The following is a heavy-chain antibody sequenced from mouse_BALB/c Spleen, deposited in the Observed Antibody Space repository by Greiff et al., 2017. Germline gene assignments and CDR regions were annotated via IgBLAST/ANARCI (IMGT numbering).Heavy chain of an antibody. Sequence: EVQLQQSGPELVKPGASVKISCKASGYTFTDYNMHWVKQSHGKSLEWIGYIYPYNGGTGYNQKFKSKATLTVDNSSSTAYMELRSLTSEDSAVYYCAKREGYYRYEFAYWGQGTLVTVSA. J-gene: IGHJ3*01. V-gene: IGHV1S29*02. CDR3: AKREGYYRYEFAY. CDR2: IYPYNGGT. CDR1: GYTFTDYN. D-gene: IGHD2-14*01.